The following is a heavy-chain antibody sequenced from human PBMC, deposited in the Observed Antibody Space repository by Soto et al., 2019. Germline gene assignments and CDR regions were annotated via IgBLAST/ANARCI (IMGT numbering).Heavy chain of an antibody. J-gene: IGHJ6*02. Sequence: QVQLQQWGAGLLKPSETLSLTCAVYGGSFSGYYWSWIRQPPGKGLEWIGEINHSGSTNYNPSLNSRVTISVDTSKNQFSLKLSSVTAADTAVYYCARAIAARRVYYYYGMDVWGHGTTVTVSS. CDR1: GGSFSGYY. V-gene: IGHV4-34*01. D-gene: IGHD6-6*01. CDR3: ARAIAARRVYYYYGMDV. CDR2: INHSGST.